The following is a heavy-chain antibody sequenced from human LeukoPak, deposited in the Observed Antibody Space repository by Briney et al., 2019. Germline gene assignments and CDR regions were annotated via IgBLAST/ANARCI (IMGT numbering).Heavy chain of an antibody. CDR3: AKFGVYYDFWSGYPSEDYFDY. V-gene: IGHV3-23*01. J-gene: IGHJ4*02. Sequence: PGGSLRLSCAASGFTFSSYAMSWVRQAPGKGLEWVSAISGSGGSTYYADSVKGRFTISRDNSKNTLYLQMNSLRAEDTAVYYCAKFGVYYDFWSGYPSEDYFDYWGQGTLVTVSS. D-gene: IGHD3-3*01. CDR1: GFTFSSYA. CDR2: ISGSGGST.